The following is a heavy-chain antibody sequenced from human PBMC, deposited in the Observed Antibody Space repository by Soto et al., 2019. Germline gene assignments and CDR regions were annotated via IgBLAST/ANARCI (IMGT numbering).Heavy chain of an antibody. V-gene: IGHV3-11*05. CDR2: ISTSSSYT. CDR1: GFTFSDHY. J-gene: IGHJ4*02. Sequence: QVQLVESGGGLVKPGGSLRLSCVASGFTFSDHYMTWIRQAPGKGLEWLSYISTSSSYTNYADSVKGRFTISRDNAMNSLYLKMNSLRAEDTAVYYCARLRLTGYLDYWGQGTLVTVSS. CDR3: ARLRLTGYLDY.